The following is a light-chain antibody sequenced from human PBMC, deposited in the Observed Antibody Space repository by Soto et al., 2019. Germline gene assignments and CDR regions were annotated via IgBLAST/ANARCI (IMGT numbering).Light chain of an antibody. CDR1: RSVSSSY. J-gene: IGKJ1*01. V-gene: IGKV3-20*01. Sequence: EIVLTQSPGTLSVSPVERATLSCMASRSVSSSYLAWYQQKPGQAPRLLFYGTSNRATGIPDRFSGSGSGTDFTLTISRLEPEDFAVYYCQQYGNSPPWTFGQGTKVDIK. CDR3: QQYGNSPPWT. CDR2: GTS.